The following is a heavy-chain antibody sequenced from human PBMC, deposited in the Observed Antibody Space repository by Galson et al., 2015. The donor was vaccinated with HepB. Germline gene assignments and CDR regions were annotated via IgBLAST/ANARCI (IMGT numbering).Heavy chain of an antibody. CDR2: INAGNGNT. Sequence: SVKVSCKASGYTFTSYAMHWVRQAPGQRLEWMGWINAGNGNTKYSQKFQGRVTITRDTSASTAYMKLSSLRSEDTAVYYCARDGGYSYGDDYWGQGTLVTVSS. V-gene: IGHV1-3*01. CDR1: GYTFTSYA. CDR3: ARDGGYSYGDDY. J-gene: IGHJ4*02. D-gene: IGHD5-18*01.